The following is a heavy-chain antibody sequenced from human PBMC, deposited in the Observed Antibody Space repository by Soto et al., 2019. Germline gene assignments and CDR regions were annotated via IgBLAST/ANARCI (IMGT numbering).Heavy chain of an antibody. Sequence: GGSLRLSCSAYGFTFSSYAMSWVRQAPGKGLEWVSAISGSGGSTYYADSVKGRFTISRDNSKNTLYLQMNSLRAEDTAVYYCARGASSRVSPFDYWGQGTLVTVSS. V-gene: IGHV3-23*01. CDR1: GFTFSSYA. J-gene: IGHJ4*02. CDR3: ARGASSRVSPFDY. D-gene: IGHD6-6*01. CDR2: ISGSGGST.